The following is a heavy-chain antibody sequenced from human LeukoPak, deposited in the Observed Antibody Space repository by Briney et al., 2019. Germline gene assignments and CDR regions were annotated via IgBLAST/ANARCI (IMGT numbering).Heavy chain of an antibody. CDR2: MFYSEST. D-gene: IGHD5-24*01. CDR1: GASVSDGNYY. J-gene: IGHJ4*02. CDR3: ERYDVDMATNN. Sequence: SETLSLTCSVSGASVSDGNYYWSWIRQPPGKELVWIGYMFYSESTKYNPSLKSRVTISVDTSKNQFSLKVTSVTAADTAVYYCERYDVDMATNNWGQGTLVTVSS. V-gene: IGHV4-61*01.